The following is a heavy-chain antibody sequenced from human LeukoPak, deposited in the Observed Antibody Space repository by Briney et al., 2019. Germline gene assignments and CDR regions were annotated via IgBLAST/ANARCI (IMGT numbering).Heavy chain of an antibody. V-gene: IGHV4-39*02. CDR1: GGSISSSSYY. D-gene: IGHD3-22*01. J-gene: IGHJ4*02. CDR3: AREGDYYDSSGYYSPFDY. Sequence: SETLSLTCTVSGGSISSSSYYWGWIRQPPGKGLEWIGSIYYSGSTYYNPSLKSRVTISVDTSKNQFSLKLSSVTAADTAVYYCAREGDYYDSSGYYSPFDYWGQGTLVTVSS. CDR2: IYYSGST.